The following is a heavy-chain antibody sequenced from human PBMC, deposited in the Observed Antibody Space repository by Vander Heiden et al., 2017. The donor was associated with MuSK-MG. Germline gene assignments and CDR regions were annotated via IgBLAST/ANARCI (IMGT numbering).Heavy chain of an antibody. CDR1: GFTFSRYS. V-gene: IGHV3-21*01. Sequence: EVQLVESGGGLVKRGGSRGLCSAASGFTFSRYSMDWVRQAPGKGLEWVSSISSSSSYIYYADSAKGRFTISRDNAKNSLYLQINSLRAEDTAVYYCARVAFCGGDCYSNYFDYWGQGTLVTVSS. CDR3: ARVAFCGGDCYSNYFDY. D-gene: IGHD2-21*01. CDR2: ISSSSSYI. J-gene: IGHJ4*02.